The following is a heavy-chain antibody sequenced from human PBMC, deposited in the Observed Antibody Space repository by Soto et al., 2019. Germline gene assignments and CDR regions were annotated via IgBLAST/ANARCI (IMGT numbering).Heavy chain of an antibody. Sequence: GGSLRLSCAASGFTFSSYWMHWVRQAPGKGLVWVSRINSDGSSTSYADSVKGRFTISRDNAKNTLYLQMNSLRAEDTAVYYCARAYCSGGSCYSVYYYYYMDVWGKGTTVTVSS. CDR1: GFTFSSYW. D-gene: IGHD2-15*01. CDR2: INSDGSST. V-gene: IGHV3-74*01. CDR3: ARAYCSGGSCYSVYYYYYMDV. J-gene: IGHJ6*03.